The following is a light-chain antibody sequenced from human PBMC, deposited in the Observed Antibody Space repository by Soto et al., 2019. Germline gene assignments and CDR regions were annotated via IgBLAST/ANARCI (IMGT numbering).Light chain of an antibody. J-gene: IGLJ2*01. CDR3: SSYAGAVV. Sequence: QSALTQPASVSGSPGQSITISCTRTSSNVESYNLDSWYQHPPGKAPKLIIYEGSERPSGVSNRFSGAQSGHSASLTISGLQAEDEADYYCSSYAGAVVFGGGTKLTVL. CDR1: SSNVESYNL. V-gene: IGLV2-23*01. CDR2: EGS.